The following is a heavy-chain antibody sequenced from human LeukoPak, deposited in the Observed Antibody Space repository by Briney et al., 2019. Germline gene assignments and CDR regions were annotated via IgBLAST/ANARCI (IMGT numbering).Heavy chain of an antibody. CDR1: GGSFSGYY. D-gene: IGHD3-10*01. V-gene: IGHV4-34*01. CDR3: ARYRVRSRFDY. J-gene: IGHJ4*02. Sequence: SETLSLTSAVYGGSFSGYYWSWIRQPPGKGLEWIGEINHSGSTNYNPSLKSRVTISVDTSKNQSSLKLSSVTAADTAVYYCARYRVRSRFDYWGQGTLVTVSS. CDR2: INHSGST.